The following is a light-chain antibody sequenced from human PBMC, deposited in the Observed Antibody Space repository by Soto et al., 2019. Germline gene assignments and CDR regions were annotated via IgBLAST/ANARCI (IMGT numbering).Light chain of an antibody. CDR2: DVS. Sequence: QSALTQPASVSGSPGQSITISCTGTSSDIGSYNLVSWYQQDPGKAPKLLIYDVSERPSGVSNRFSGSKSDNTASLTISGLQVEDEADYYCCSYAGSSALVFGGGTKLTVL. V-gene: IGLV2-23*02. J-gene: IGLJ3*02. CDR3: CSYAGSSALV. CDR1: SSDIGSYNL.